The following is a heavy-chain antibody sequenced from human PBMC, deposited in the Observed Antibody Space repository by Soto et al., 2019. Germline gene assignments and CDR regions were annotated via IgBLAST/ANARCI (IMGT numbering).Heavy chain of an antibody. J-gene: IGHJ5*01. CDR1: TGSIANADYY. Sequence: SETLSLTCTVSTGSIANADYYWGWIRQPPGRGLEWIGYIYYNGNTYYNPSLRSRSTISIDTSRNQFSLKLSSVTAADTAVYYCARDRGAVAGTHWFDSWGQGTLVTVSS. CDR2: IYYNGNT. CDR3: ARDRGAVAGTHWFDS. D-gene: IGHD6-19*01. V-gene: IGHV4-30-4*01.